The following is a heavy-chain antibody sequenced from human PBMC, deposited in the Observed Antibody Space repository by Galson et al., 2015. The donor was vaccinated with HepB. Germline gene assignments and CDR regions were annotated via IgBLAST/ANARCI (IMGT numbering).Heavy chain of an antibody. D-gene: IGHD2-15*01. J-gene: IGHJ6*02. CDR1: GFTFSSYG. CDR3: ARRYCSGGSCPRREDYGMDV. CDR2: ISYDGSNK. Sequence: SLRLSCAASGFTFSSYGMHWVRQAPGKGLEWVAVISYDGSNKYYADSVKGRFTISRDNSKNTLYLQMNSLRAEDTAVYYCARRYCSGGSCPRREDYGMDVWGQGTTVTVSS. V-gene: IGHV3-30*03.